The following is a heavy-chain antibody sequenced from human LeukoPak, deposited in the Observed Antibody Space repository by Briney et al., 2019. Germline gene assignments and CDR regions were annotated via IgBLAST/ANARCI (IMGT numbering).Heavy chain of an antibody. CDR1: GGSFSRDSYY. Sequence: SETLSLTCTVSGGSFSRDSYYWSWIRQPPGKGLEWIGYIYCSGSTSYNPSLKSRVTILVDTSKNQFSLKLTSVTAADTAVYYCAREILSSSAWFDSWGQGIRVTVSS. J-gene: IGHJ5*01. CDR3: AREILSSSAWFDS. CDR2: IYCSGST. V-gene: IGHV4-61*01. D-gene: IGHD6-19*01.